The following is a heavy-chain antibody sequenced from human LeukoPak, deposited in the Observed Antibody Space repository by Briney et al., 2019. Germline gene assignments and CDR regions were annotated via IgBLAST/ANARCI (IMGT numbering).Heavy chain of an antibody. D-gene: IGHD2-21*02. J-gene: IGHJ4*02. CDR2: IYYSGST. CDR1: GGSFSDYY. V-gene: IGHV4-59*01. CDR3: ARSPYCGGDCYSDY. Sequence: SETLSLTCTVYGGSFSDYYWSWIRQPPGKGLEWIGYIYYSGSTNYNPSLKSRVTISVDTSKNQFSLKLSSVTAADTAVYYCARSPYCGGDCYSDYWGQGTLVTVSS.